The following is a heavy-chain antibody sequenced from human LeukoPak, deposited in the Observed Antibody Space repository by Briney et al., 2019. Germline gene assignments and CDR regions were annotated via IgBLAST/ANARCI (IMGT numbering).Heavy chain of an antibody. D-gene: IGHD2-2*01. V-gene: IGHV4-34*01. CDR1: GGSFSGYY. CDR3: ARVLPAAPNSFDP. J-gene: IGHJ5*02. Sequence: SETLSLTCAVYGGSFSGYYWSWIRQPPGKGLEWIGEINHSGSTNYNPSLKSRVTISVDTSKNQFSLKLSSVTAADTAVYYCARVLPAAPNSFDPWGQGTLVTVSS. CDR2: INHSGST.